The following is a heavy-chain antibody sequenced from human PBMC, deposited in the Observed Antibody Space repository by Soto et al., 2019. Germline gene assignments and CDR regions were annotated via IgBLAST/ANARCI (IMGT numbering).Heavy chain of an antibody. CDR1: GYTFNSFG. CDR2: IIPIFGTA. Sequence: ASVKVSCKASGYTFNSFGISWVRQAPGQGLEWMGGIIPIFGTANYAQKFQGRVTITADESTSTAYMELSSLRSEDTAVYYCARAPPVVTVAWGQGTTVTVS. CDR3: ARAPPVVTVA. D-gene: IGHD5-18*01. J-gene: IGHJ6*02. V-gene: IGHV1-69*13.